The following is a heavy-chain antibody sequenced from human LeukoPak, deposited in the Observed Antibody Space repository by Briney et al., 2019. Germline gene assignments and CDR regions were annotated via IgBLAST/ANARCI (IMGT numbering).Heavy chain of an antibody. CDR1: GYSFTNYW. CDR2: IYPGDSDT. V-gene: IGHV5-51*01. CDR3: ARRERGTGSYNYVVY. J-gene: IGHJ4*02. D-gene: IGHD1-26*01. Sequence: GESLKISCKGSGYSFTNYWIAWVRQMPGKGLEWMGIIYPGDSDTRYSPSFQGQVTISADKSINTAYLQWSSLEASDTAVYYCARRERGTGSYNYVVYWGQGTLVTVSS.